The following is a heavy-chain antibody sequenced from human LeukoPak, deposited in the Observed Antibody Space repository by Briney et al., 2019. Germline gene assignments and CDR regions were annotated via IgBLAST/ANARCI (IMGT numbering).Heavy chain of an antibody. J-gene: IGHJ4*02. CDR2: INPSGGST. CDR1: GYTFTSYY. Sequence: ASVKVSCKASGYTFTSYYMHWVRQAPGQGLEWMGIINPSGGSTSYAQKFQGRVTMTRDTSTSTAYMELRSLRSDNTAVYYCARGPGIDVAGVFDYWGQGSLVTVSS. CDR3: ARGPGIDVAGVFDY. V-gene: IGHV1-46*01. D-gene: IGHD6-19*01.